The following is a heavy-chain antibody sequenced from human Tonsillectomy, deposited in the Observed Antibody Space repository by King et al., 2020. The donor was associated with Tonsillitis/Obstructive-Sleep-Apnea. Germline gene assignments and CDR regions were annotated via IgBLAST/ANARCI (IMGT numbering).Heavy chain of an antibody. D-gene: IGHD3-22*01. CDR1: GFTVSNRY. CDR3: AREGYYDSSGYSYWGVFDI. CDR2: IESGGST. V-gene: IGHV3-53*01. Sequence: VQLVESGGGLIQRGGSLRLSCAASGFTVSNRYMSWVRQAPGKGLEWISVIESGGSTHYADSVKGRCTISRDKSKNMLYLQMNSLGAEDTAVYYCAREGYYDSSGYSYWGVFDIWGQGTLVTVSS. J-gene: IGHJ3*02.